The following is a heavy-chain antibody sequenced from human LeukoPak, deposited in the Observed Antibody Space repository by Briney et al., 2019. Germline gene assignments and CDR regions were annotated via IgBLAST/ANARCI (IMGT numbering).Heavy chain of an antibody. CDR2: ISGSGSST. CDR1: GFTFSSYG. D-gene: IGHD2-15*01. J-gene: IGHJ4*02. Sequence: GGSLRLSCAASGFTFSSYGMSWVRQAPGKGLEWVSAISGSGSSTYYADSVKGRFTISRDNSKNTLYLQMNSLRAEDTAVYYCARVRGCSGGSCHLDYWGQGTLVTVSS. V-gene: IGHV3-23*01. CDR3: ARVRGCSGGSCHLDY.